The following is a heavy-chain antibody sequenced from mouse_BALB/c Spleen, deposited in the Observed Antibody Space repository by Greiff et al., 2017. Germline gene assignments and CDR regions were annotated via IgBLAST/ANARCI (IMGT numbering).Heavy chain of an antibody. CDR3: APGNSWFAY. Sequence: QVQLQQPGAELVMPGASVKMSCKASGYTFTDYWMHWVKQRPGQGLEWIGAIDTSDSYTSYNQKFKGKATLTVDESSSTAYMQLSSLTSEDSAVYYCAPGNSWFAYWGQGTLVTVSA. J-gene: IGHJ3*01. CDR2: IDTSDSYT. CDR1: GYTFTDYW. D-gene: IGHD2-1*01. V-gene: IGHV1-69*01.